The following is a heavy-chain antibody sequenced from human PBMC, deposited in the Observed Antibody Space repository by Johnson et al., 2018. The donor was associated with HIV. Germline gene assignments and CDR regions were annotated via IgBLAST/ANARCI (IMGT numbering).Heavy chain of an antibody. J-gene: IGHJ3*02. V-gene: IGHV3-66*03. D-gene: IGHD2-15*01. Sequence: VQLVESGGGLIQPGGSLRLSCAASGFTVSSNYMSWVRQAPGKGLEWVLVIYSGGSTYYADYVKGRFTISRDNSKNTLYLQMNSQRAEDTAVYYCVRLWVVTAHSFDIWGQGTMVTVSS. CDR1: GFTVSSNY. CDR3: VRLWVVTAHSFDI. CDR2: IYSGGST.